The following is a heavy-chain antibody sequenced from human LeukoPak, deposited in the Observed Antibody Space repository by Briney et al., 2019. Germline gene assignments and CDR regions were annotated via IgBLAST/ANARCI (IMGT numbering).Heavy chain of an antibody. CDR1: GGSFSGYY. CDR2: INHSGST. CDR3: ARVPGSSWYGNWFDP. V-gene: IGHV4-34*01. D-gene: IGHD6-13*01. J-gene: IGHJ5*02. Sequence: PSETLSPTCAVYGGSFSGYYWSWIRQPPRKGLEWIGEINHSGSTNYNPSLKSRVTISVDTSKNQFSLKLSSVTAADTAVYYCARVPGSSWYGNWFDPWGQGTLVTVSS.